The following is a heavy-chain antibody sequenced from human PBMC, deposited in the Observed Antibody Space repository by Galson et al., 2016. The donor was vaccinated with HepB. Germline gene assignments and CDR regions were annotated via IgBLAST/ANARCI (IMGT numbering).Heavy chain of an antibody. CDR2: IWSDGSNK. CDR3: ARDSLIAAPAQFDY. J-gene: IGHJ4*02. D-gene: IGHD6-13*01. CDR1: GFTFSRHG. Sequence: SLRLSCAASGFTFSRHGFHWVRQAPGKGLEWVSLIWSDGSNKYYADSVKGRFTISRDNSKKTLYLQMNSLRPEDTAVYYCARDSLIAAPAQFDYWGQGTLVTVSS. V-gene: IGHV3-33*01.